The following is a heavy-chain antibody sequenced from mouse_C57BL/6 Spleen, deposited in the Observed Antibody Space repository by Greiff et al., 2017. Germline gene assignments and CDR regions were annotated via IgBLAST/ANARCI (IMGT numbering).Heavy chain of an antibody. V-gene: IGHV1-80*01. CDR3: ARFDYDGFDY. J-gene: IGHJ2*01. Sequence: LVESGAELVKPGASVKISCKASGYAFSSYWMNWVKQRPGKGLEWIGQIYPGDGDTNYNGKFKGKATLTADKSSSTAYMQLSSLTSEDSAVYFCARFDYDGFDYWGQGTTLTVSS. D-gene: IGHD2-4*01. CDR2: IYPGDGDT. CDR1: GYAFSSYW.